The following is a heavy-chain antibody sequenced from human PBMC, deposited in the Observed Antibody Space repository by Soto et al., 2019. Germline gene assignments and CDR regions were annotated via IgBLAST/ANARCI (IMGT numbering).Heavy chain of an antibody. CDR2: ISAGGDRT. J-gene: IGHJ4*02. CDR1: GFTFSNYT. V-gene: IGHV3-23*01. CDR3: ARRV. Sequence: EVQVSESGGGLVQPGGSLRLSCATSGFTFSNYTMNWVRQAPGKGLVWVAGISAGGDRTYYADSVKGRFTIFRDNSKNSVSLRMNSLRVEDTAVYYCARRVWGQGTLVTVAS.